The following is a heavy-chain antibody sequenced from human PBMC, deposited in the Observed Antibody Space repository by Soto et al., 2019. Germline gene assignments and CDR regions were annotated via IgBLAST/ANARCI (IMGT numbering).Heavy chain of an antibody. D-gene: IGHD1-26*01. CDR1: GGSISSSSYY. CDR2: IYYSGST. Sequence: SETLSLTCTVSGGSISSSSYYWGWIRQPPGKGLEWIGSIYYSGSTYYNPSLKSRVTISVDTSKNQFSLKLSSVTAADTAVYYCARDAKGVRRRWELLGRFDYWGQGTLVTVSS. V-gene: IGHV4-39*07. J-gene: IGHJ4*02. CDR3: ARDAKGVRRRWELLGRFDY.